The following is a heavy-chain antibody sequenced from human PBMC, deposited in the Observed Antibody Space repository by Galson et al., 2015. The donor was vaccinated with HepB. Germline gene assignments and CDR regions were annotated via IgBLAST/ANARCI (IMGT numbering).Heavy chain of an antibody. CDR1: GYTFTGSY. V-gene: IGHV1-18*04. Sequence: SVKVSCKASGYTFTGSYMHWVRQAPGQGLEWMGWISAYNGNTNYAQKLQGRVTMTTDTSTSTAYMELRSLRSDDTAVYYCAGEVGYGWGRYAYWGQGTLVTVSS. J-gene: IGHJ4*02. CDR2: ISAYNGNT. D-gene: IGHD3-10*01. CDR3: AGEVGYGWGRYAY.